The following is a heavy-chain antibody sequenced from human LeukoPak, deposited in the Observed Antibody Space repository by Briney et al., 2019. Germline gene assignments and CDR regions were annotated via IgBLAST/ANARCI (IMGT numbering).Heavy chain of an antibody. D-gene: IGHD6-13*01. CDR1: GYSFTSYW. V-gene: IGHV5-51*01. J-gene: IGHJ4*02. CDR3: ASLDGYSSSWYPNYFDY. CDR2: IYPGDSDT. Sequence: GESLKISCKGSGYSFTSYWIGWVRQMPGKGLEWMGIIYPGDSDTRYSPSFQGQVTISADKSISTAYLQWSSLKASDTAMYYCASLDGYSSSWYPNYFDYWGQGTLVTVSS.